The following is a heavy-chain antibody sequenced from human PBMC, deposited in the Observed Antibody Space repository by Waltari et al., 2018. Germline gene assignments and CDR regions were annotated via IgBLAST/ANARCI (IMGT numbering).Heavy chain of an antibody. CDR3: ARDKEDRVDY. J-gene: IGHJ4*02. CDR1: DFTFSDYS. V-gene: IGHV3-30*09. CDR2: ISSDGDSE. Sequence: QVQLVESGGGVVQPGGSLRLSCVASDFTFSDYSIHWVRQAPGQGLEGVSVISSDGDSERYEDSVKGRFAISRDNPGNTVYLQMNDLRAEDTGVYYCARDKEDRVDYWGQGILVSVSS. D-gene: IGHD3-22*01.